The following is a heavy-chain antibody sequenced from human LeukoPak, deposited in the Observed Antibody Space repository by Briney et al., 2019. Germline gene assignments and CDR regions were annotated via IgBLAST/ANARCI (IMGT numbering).Heavy chain of an antibody. Sequence: PGGSLRLSCAASGFTFSSYSMNWARQAPGKGLEWVSSISSSSSYIYYADSVKGRFTISRDNAKNSLYLQMNSLRAEDTAVYYCARARYDDYVRYYYYMDVWGKGTTVTVSS. J-gene: IGHJ6*03. CDR3: ARARYDDYVRYYYYMDV. CDR1: GFTFSSYS. V-gene: IGHV3-21*01. D-gene: IGHD4-17*01. CDR2: ISSSSSYI.